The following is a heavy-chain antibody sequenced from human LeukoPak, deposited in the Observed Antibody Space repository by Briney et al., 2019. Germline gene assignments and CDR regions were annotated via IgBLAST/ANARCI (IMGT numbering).Heavy chain of an antibody. D-gene: IGHD5-18*01. V-gene: IGHV4-59*08. Sequence: SETLSITCTVSGGSISSYYWSWIRQPPGKGLEWIGYIYYSGSTNYNPSLKSRVTISVDASKNQFSLKLSSVTAADTAVYYCARQLRYSYGGYYYGMDVWGQGTTVTVSS. CDR3: ARQLRYSYGGYYYGMDV. CDR2: IYYSGST. J-gene: IGHJ6*02. CDR1: GGSISSYY.